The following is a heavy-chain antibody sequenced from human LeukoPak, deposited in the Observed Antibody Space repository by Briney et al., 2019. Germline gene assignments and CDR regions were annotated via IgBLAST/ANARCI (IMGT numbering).Heavy chain of an antibody. J-gene: IGHJ4*02. Sequence: PSETLSLTCTVSGASISSYYWSWIRQPPGKGLEWIGYLYNTRNTYYNPSLKSRVTISVDTSKNQFSLKVSSVTAADTAVYYCARALSVSSFDYWGQGTLVTVSS. V-gene: IGHV4-59*08. CDR2: LYNTRNT. CDR1: GASISSYY. CDR3: ARALSVSSFDY.